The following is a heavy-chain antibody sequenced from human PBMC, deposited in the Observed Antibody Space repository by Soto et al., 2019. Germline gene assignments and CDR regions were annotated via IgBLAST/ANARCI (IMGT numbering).Heavy chain of an antibody. V-gene: IGHV1-69*01. J-gene: IGHJ3*02. CDR3: ARDGGVVSRTTVRHGAVDI. CDR2: FLPVFTTA. D-gene: IGHD4-17*01. CDR1: GGSFNTYG. Sequence: QVQLVQSGAEVKKPGSSVKVSCKASGGSFNTYGISWVRQAPGQGLEWMGGFLPVFTTAKYAQKFQGRVSMTAGESTITAYMELSSLRSEDTAVYFCARDGGVVSRTTVRHGAVDIWGQGTVVTVSS.